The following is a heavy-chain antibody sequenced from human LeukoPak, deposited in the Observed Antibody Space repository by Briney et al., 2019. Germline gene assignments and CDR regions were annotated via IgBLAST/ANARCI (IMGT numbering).Heavy chain of an antibody. J-gene: IGHJ3*02. Sequence: AASVKVSCKASGGTFSSYAISWVRQAPGQGLEWIGRIIPILGIANYAQKFQGRVTITADKSTSTAYMELSSLRSEDTAVYYCARGMVRGVSGAFDIWGQGTMVTVSS. CDR1: GGTFSSYA. D-gene: IGHD3-10*01. CDR2: IIPILGIA. CDR3: ARGMVRGVSGAFDI. V-gene: IGHV1-69*04.